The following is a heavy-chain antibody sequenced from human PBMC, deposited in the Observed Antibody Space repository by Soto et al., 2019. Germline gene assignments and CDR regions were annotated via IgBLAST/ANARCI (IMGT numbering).Heavy chain of an antibody. J-gene: IGHJ4*02. Sequence: PSETLSLTSTVSGGSISSYYWSWIRQHPGKGLEWIGYIYYSGSTNYNPSLKSRVTISVDTSKNQFSLKLSSVTAADTAVYYCARHQSGYDYITVDYWGQGTLVTVSS. D-gene: IGHD5-12*01. CDR3: ARHQSGYDYITVDY. CDR1: GGSISSYY. V-gene: IGHV4-59*08. CDR2: IYYSGST.